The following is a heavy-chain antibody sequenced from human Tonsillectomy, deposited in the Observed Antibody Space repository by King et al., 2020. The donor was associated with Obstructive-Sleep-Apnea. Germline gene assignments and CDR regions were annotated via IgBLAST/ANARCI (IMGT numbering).Heavy chain of an antibody. V-gene: IGHV4-39*07. CDR3: AREATVTTTNAFDI. J-gene: IGHJ3*02. Sequence: QLQESGPGLVKPSETLSLTCTVSGGSSSSSSYYWGWIRQPPGKGLEGIGSIYYSGRTYYNPSLKSRVTISVDTSKNQFSLKLSSVTAADTAVYYCAREATVTTTNAFDIWGQGTMVTVSS. CDR2: IYYSGRT. CDR1: GGSSSSSSYY. D-gene: IGHD4-17*01.